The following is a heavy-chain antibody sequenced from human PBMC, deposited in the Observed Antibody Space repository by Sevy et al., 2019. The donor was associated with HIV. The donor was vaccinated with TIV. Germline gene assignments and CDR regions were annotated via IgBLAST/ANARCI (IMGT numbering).Heavy chain of an antibody. V-gene: IGHV3-23*01. CDR3: AGGGCTKPHDY. Sequence: GGSLRLSCAASGFTFSKYSMSWVRQPPGKGLEWVSTLSFGCGEINHADSVKGRFTISSDNSKNSLYLQMNNLRAEDTAVYYCAGGGCTKPHDYWGQGTLVTVSS. D-gene: IGHD2-8*01. J-gene: IGHJ4*02. CDR1: GFTFSKYS. CDR2: LSFGCGEI.